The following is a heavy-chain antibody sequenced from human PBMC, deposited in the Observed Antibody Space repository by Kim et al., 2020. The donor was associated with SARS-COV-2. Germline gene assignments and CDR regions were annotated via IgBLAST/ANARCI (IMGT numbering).Heavy chain of an antibody. CDR3: ARAGDYDISGYYGFFHH. J-gene: IGHJ1*01. Sequence: VEGRLTITRDNAKNTLYLQMNSLRPEDTAVYYCARAGDYDISGYYGFFHHWGQGGLVTVSS. V-gene: IGHV3-74*01. D-gene: IGHD3-22*01.